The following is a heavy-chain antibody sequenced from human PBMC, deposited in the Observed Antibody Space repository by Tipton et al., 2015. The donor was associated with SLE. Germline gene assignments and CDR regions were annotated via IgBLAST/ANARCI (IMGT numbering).Heavy chain of an antibody. CDR1: GGSIRGNY. Sequence: TLSLTCTVSGGSIRGNYWSWIRQPPGKGLEWIGNIYYSGSPYYNPSLKSRVTISVNTSKNQFSLRLTSVTAADTAVYFCARVREGHNYDFDNWGQGTLVTVSS. CDR2: IYYSGSP. V-gene: IGHV4-59*01. D-gene: IGHD5-24*01. CDR3: ARVREGHNYDFDN. J-gene: IGHJ4*02.